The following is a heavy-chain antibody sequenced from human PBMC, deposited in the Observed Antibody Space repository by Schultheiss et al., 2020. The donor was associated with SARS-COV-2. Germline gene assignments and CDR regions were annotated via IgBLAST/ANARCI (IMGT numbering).Heavy chain of an antibody. D-gene: IGHD3-22*01. V-gene: IGHV4-59*04. Sequence: SETLSLTCTVSGGSISSYYWSWIRQHPGKGLEWIGYIYYSGSTYYNPSLKSRVTISVDTSKNQFSLKLSSVTAADTAVYYCAGGSSSGYYYENYYYYGMDVWGQGTTVTVSS. CDR1: GGSISSYY. CDR3: AGGSSSGYYYENYYYYGMDV. CDR2: IYYSGST. J-gene: IGHJ6*02.